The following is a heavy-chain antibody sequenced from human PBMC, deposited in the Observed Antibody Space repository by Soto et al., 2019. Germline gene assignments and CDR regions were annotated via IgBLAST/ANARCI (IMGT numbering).Heavy chain of an antibody. J-gene: IGHJ4*02. CDR1: YGSISSYDW. Sequence: PSETLSLTCVVSYGSISSYDWLTWVRQPPGKGLEWIGKMHHSGCADYSPSLKSRGTISADSSKNHFSLRLTGVTAADTAVYYCATGNVDSMLEYWGQGTQLTGSS. CDR3: ATGNVDSMLEY. CDR2: MHHSGCA. V-gene: IGHV4-4*02. D-gene: IGHD1-1*01.